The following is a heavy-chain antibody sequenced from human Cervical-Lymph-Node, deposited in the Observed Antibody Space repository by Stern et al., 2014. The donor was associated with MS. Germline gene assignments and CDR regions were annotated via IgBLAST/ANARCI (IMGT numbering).Heavy chain of an antibody. CDR2: ISGYNDNT. D-gene: IGHD6-19*01. CDR1: GYTFSNYG. CDR3: ARDPRVAVAGTGGGFDP. J-gene: IGHJ5*02. Sequence: VQLVESGAEVKKPGASVKVSCKSSGYTFSNYGISCVRQAPGQGLEWMGWISGYNDNTNYVEKFQGRVTMTTDTSTNTAYMELRSLRSDDTAVYYCARDPRVAVAGTGGGFDPWGQGTLVTVSS. V-gene: IGHV1-18*01.